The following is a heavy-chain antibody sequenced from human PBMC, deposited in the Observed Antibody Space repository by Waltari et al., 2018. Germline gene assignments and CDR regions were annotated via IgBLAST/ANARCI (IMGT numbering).Heavy chain of an antibody. Sequence: QVQLVQSGAEVKKPGASVKVSCKASGYTFTGYYMHWVRQAPGQGLEWMGWIKPNSGGTNYAQKFQGRVTMTRDTSISTAYMELSRLRSDDTAVYYCARDLGSYDIRLGGDYWGQGTLVTVSS. CDR3: ARDLGSYDIRLGGDY. CDR1: GYTFTGYY. V-gene: IGHV1-2*02. CDR2: IKPNSGGT. D-gene: IGHD3-22*01. J-gene: IGHJ4*02.